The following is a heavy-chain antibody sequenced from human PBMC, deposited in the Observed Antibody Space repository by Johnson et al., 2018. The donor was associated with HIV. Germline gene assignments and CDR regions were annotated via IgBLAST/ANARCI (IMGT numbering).Heavy chain of an antibody. CDR2: INWNGGST. J-gene: IGHJ3*02. V-gene: IGHV3-20*04. CDR1: GFIFDDYG. Sequence: EQLVESGGGVVRPGGSLRLSCAASGFIFDDYGMSWVRQAPGKGLEWVSGINWNGGSTGYADSVKGRFTISRDNAKNSLYLQMNSLRADDTALYYCARVRAAAVSDAFDIWGQGTMVTVSS. D-gene: IGHD6-13*01. CDR3: ARVRAAAVSDAFDI.